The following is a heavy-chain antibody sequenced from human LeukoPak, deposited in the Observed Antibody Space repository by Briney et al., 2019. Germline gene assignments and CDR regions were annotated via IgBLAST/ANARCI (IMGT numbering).Heavy chain of an antibody. CDR2: IYPGDSDT. CDR1: GYSFTSYW. CDR3: ARHYRNCSSTSCSYYMDV. D-gene: IGHD2-2*01. J-gene: IGHJ6*03. Sequence: GESLKISCKGSGYSFTSYWIGWVRQMPGKGLEWMGIIYPGDSDTRYSPSFQGQVTISADKSISTAYLQWSSLKASDTAMYYCARHYRNCSSTSCSYYMDVWGKGTTVTVSS. V-gene: IGHV5-51*01.